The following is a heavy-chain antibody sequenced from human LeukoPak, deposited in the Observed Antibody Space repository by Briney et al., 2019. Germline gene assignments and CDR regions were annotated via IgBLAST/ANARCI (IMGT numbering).Heavy chain of an antibody. Sequence: SQTLSLTCAVSGGSISSGGYSWSWIRQPPGKGPEWIGYIYHSGSTYYNPSLKSRVTISVDRSKNQFSLKLSSVTAADTAVYYCARSGYSYGYDYWGQGTLVTVSS. CDR2: IYHSGST. V-gene: IGHV4-30-2*01. CDR1: GGSISSGGYS. D-gene: IGHD5-18*01. J-gene: IGHJ4*02. CDR3: ARSGYSYGYDY.